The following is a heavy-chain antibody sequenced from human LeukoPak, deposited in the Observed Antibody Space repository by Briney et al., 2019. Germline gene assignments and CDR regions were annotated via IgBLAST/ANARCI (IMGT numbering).Heavy chain of an antibody. CDR1: GFTFSACT. D-gene: IGHD3-10*01. CDR3: ARDMVSIYYGSGSTNYGMDV. J-gene: IGHJ6*02. V-gene: IGHV3-21*04. Sequence: GGSLRLSCAASGFTFSACTMNWVRQAPGKGLEWVSSITTTSTFYADSVKGRFTISRDNAKNSLYLQMNSLRAEDTAVYYCARDMVSIYYGSGSTNYGMDVWGQGTTVTVSS. CDR2: ITTTSTF.